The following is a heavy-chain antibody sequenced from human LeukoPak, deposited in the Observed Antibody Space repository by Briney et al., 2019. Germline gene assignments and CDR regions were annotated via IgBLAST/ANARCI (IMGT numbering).Heavy chain of an antibody. CDR3: ARVGGGDGSGWSTTDY. D-gene: IGHD6-19*01. CDR1: GFTFSSYG. Sequence: GGSLRLSCAASGFTFSSYGMHWVRQAPGKGLEWVANINQDGSEKYDVDSAKGRFTISRDNAKNSLYLQMNSLRAEDTAMYYCARVGGGDGSGWSTTDYWGQGTLVTISS. J-gene: IGHJ4*02. V-gene: IGHV3-7*01. CDR2: INQDGSEK.